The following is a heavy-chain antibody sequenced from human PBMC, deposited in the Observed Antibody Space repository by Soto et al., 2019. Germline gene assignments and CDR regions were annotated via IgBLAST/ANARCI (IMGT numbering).Heavy chain of an antibody. CDR2: IYYSGST. D-gene: IGHD3-22*01. CDR3: ARDHRYYDSSGYPNWFDP. Sequence: TLSHNCPVSGGSISSGDYYWIWLRAPGGNSLEWIGYIYYSGSTYYNPSLKSRVTISVDTSKNQFSLKLSSVTAADTAVYYCARDHRYYDSSGYPNWFDPWGQGNLVTGSA. V-gene: IGHV4-30-4*01. CDR1: GGSISSGDYY. J-gene: IGHJ5*02.